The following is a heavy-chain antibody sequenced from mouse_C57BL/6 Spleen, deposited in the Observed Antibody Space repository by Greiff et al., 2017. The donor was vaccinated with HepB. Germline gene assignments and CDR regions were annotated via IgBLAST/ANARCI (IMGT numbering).Heavy chain of an antibody. J-gene: IGHJ3*01. CDR3: ARTNYYSSSFFAY. Sequence: EVQLQQSGPELVKPGASVKIPCKASGYTFTDYNMDWVKQSHGKSLEWIGDINPNNGGTIYNQKFKGKATLTVDKSSSTDYMELRSLTSEDTAVYYCARTNYYSSSFFAYWGQGTLVTVSA. CDR2: INPNNGGT. D-gene: IGHD1-1*01. CDR1: GYTFTDYN. V-gene: IGHV1-18*01.